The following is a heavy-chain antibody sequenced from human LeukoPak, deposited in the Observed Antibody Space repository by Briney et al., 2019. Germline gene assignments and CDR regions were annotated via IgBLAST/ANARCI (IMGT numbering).Heavy chain of an antibody. Sequence: PGGSLRLSCAASGFTVSSNYMSWVRQAPGKGLEWVSVIYSCGSTYYADSVKGRFTISRDNSKNTLYLQMNSLRAEDTAVYYCAREFVEMATIGLGYFDYWGQGTLVTVSS. V-gene: IGHV3-66*03. CDR1: GFTVSSNY. CDR2: IYSCGST. J-gene: IGHJ4*02. CDR3: AREFVEMATIGLGYFDY. D-gene: IGHD5-24*01.